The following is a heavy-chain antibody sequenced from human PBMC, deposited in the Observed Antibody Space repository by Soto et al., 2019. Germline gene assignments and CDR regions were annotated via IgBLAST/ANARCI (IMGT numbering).Heavy chain of an antibody. D-gene: IGHD3-3*01. CDR1: GFTFDDYA. Sequence: GGSLRLSCAASGFTFDDYAMHWVRQAPGKGLEWVSGISWNSGSIGYADSVKGRFTISRDNAKNSLYLQMNSLRAEDTALYYCAKSVRESAYYDFWSGYDAFDIWGQGTMVTVSS. CDR3: AKSVRESAYYDFWSGYDAFDI. V-gene: IGHV3-9*01. CDR2: ISWNSGSI. J-gene: IGHJ3*02.